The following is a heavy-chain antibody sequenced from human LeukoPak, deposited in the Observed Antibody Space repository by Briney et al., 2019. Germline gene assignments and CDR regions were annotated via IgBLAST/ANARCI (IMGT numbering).Heavy chain of an antibody. CDR3: AAEEGYLTNSGNYKGVDY. V-gene: IGHV3-30*02. D-gene: IGHD1-26*01. CDR1: GFTFSSYG. CDR2: IRSDGSNK. Sequence: GGSLRLSCAASGFTFSSYGMHWVRQAPGKGLEWVAFIRSDGSNKYYADSVKGRFTISRDNSKKTLYLQMNSLRAEDTAVYYCAAEEGYLTNSGNYKGVDYWGQGTLVTVSS. J-gene: IGHJ4*02.